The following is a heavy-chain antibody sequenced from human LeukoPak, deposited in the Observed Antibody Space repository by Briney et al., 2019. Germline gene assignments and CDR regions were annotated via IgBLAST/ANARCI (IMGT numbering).Heavy chain of an antibody. D-gene: IGHD3-16*01. CDR3: ARQNYDYVWGSYPDY. J-gene: IGHJ4*02. V-gene: IGHV4-59*01. Sequence: SETLSLTCTVSGGSISSYYWSWIRQPPGKGLEWIGYIYYSGSTNYNPSLKSRVTISVDTSKNQLSLKLSSVTAADTAVYYCARQNYDYVWGSYPDYWGQGTLVTVSS. CDR2: IYYSGST. CDR1: GGSISSYY.